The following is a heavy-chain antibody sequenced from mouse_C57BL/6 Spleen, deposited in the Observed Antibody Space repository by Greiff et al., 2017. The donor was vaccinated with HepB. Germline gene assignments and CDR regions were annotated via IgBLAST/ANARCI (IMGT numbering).Heavy chain of an antibody. J-gene: IGHJ1*03. V-gene: IGHV1-53*01. Sequence: QVQLQQPGTELVKPGASVKLSCKASGYTFTSYWMHWVKQRPGQGLEWIGNINPSNGGTNYNEKFKSKATLTVDKSSSTAYMQLSSLTSEDSAVYYCARAPLYYGSSYWYFDVWGTGTTVTFSS. CDR1: GYTFTSYW. CDR2: INPSNGGT. CDR3: ARAPLYYGSSYWYFDV. D-gene: IGHD1-1*01.